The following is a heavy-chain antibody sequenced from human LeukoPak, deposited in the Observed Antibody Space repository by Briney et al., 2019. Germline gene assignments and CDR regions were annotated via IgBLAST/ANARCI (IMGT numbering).Heavy chain of an antibody. D-gene: IGHD6-19*01. CDR3: VRAPGSGGFDS. V-gene: IGHV3-13*01. Sequence: GGSLRLSCATSGFILSGYDMHWVRQLTGKGLERVSSIGNVADTYYSGSVKGRFVISRDNARNFVFLQMNSLRAEDTAVYYCVRAPGSGGFDSWGQGAQVTVSS. CDR1: GFILSGYD. J-gene: IGHJ4*02. CDR2: IGNVADT.